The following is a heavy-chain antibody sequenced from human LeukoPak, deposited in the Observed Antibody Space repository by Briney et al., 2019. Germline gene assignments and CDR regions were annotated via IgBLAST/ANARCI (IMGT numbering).Heavy chain of an antibody. D-gene: IGHD3-22*01. CDR3: TRVLDYYDSSGYRSYFDY. Sequence: GGSLRLSCTASGFTFGDYAMSWVRQAPGKGLEWVGFIRSKAYGGTTEYAASVKGRFTISRDDSKSIAYLQMNSLETEDTAVYYCTRVLDYYDSSGYRSYFDYWGRGTLVTVSS. CDR1: GFTFGDYA. J-gene: IGHJ4*02. V-gene: IGHV3-49*04. CDR2: IRSKAYGGTT.